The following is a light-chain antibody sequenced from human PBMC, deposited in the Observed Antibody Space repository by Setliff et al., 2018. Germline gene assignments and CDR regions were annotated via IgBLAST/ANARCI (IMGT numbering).Light chain of an antibody. CDR2: DVN. V-gene: IGLV2-14*03. J-gene: IGLJ3*02. CDR3: SSRTTSSTWV. Sequence: QSVLTQPASVSESPGQSITISCIGTSRDVGAHDFVSWYQQRPGKAPKLIIYDVNNRPSGVSNRFSGSKSGNTASLTISGLQAEDDADYYCSSRTTSSTWVFGGGTK. CDR1: SRDVGAHDF.